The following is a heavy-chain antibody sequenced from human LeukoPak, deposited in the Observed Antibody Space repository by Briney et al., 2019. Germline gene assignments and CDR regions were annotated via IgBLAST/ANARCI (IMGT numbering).Heavy chain of an antibody. CDR2: IYPGDSDT. V-gene: IGHV5-51*01. CDR3: ARHGSTGYCSSTSCPIDY. D-gene: IGHD2-2*01. Sequence: GESLKISCKGSAYSFTSYWIGWERQMPGKGLEWMGIIYPGDSDTRYSPSFQGQVTISADKSISTAYLQWSSLKASDTAMYYCARHGSTGYCSSTSCPIDYWGQGTLVTVSS. CDR1: AYSFTSYW. J-gene: IGHJ4*02.